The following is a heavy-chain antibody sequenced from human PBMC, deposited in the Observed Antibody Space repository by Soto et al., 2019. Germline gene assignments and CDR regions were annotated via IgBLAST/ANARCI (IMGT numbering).Heavy chain of an antibody. Sequence: ASVKVSCKSSGYTFTSYDINWVRQATGQGLEWMGWMNPNSGNTGYAQKFQGRVTMTRNTSISTAYMELSSLRSEDTAVYYCATHLLLWFGESEIWGQGTMVTVSS. D-gene: IGHD3-10*01. J-gene: IGHJ3*02. V-gene: IGHV1-8*01. CDR2: MNPNSGNT. CDR1: GYTFTSYD. CDR3: ATHLLLWFGESEI.